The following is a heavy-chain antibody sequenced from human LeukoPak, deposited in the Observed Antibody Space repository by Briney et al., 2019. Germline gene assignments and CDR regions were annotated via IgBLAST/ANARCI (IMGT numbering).Heavy chain of an antibody. CDR1: GYSFISSW. J-gene: IGHJ3*02. Sequence: ASLKISCKGSGYSFISSWIAWVRQMPGKGVEWMGLIYPGDSNTRYSPSFQGQVTISADRTINTAYLQWSSLKASDTAIYYCARQAKDAFDIWGQGTMVTVSS. CDR2: IYPGDSNT. V-gene: IGHV5-51*01. CDR3: ARQAKDAFDI.